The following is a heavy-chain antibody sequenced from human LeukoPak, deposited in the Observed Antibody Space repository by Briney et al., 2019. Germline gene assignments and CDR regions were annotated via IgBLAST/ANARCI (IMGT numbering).Heavy chain of an antibody. CDR3: ARDLYYYDSSGPTPAFDY. V-gene: IGHV3-11*01. Sequence: GGSLRLSCAASGFTFSAYYMSWIRQAPGKGLEWVSYISSSGTTIYYADSVKGRFTISRDNAKNSLYLQMNSLRAEDTAVYYCARDLYYYDSSGPTPAFDYWGQGTLVTVSS. D-gene: IGHD3-22*01. J-gene: IGHJ4*02. CDR1: GFTFSAYY. CDR2: ISSSGTTI.